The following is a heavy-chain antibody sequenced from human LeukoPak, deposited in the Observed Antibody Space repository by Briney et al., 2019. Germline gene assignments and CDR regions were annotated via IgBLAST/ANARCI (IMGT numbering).Heavy chain of an antibody. J-gene: IGHJ5*02. CDR2: INPNSGGT. CDR1: GYTFTGYY. CDR3: ARDGSSWYLSNWFDP. Sequence: ASVKVSCKASGYTFTGYYMHWVRQAPGQGLEWMGWINPNSGGTNYAQKFQGRVTMTRDTSISTAYMELSRLRSDDTAVYYCARDGSSWYLSNWFDPWGQGTLVTVSS. V-gene: IGHV1-2*02. D-gene: IGHD6-13*01.